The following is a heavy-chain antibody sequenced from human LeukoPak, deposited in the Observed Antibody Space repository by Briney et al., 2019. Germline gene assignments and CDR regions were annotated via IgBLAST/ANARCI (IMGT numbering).Heavy chain of an antibody. J-gene: IGHJ3*02. CDR3: ARNMVRGVTDSFDI. CDR2: VHYSGST. Sequence: SETLSLTCTVSGVPVSSDNYYWSWIRQPPGRGLEWVGCVHYSGSTNYSPSVKSRVTISIDTSRNHFSLKLSSVTAADTAVYYCARNMVRGVTDSFDIWGQGTMVTVSS. V-gene: IGHV4-61*03. CDR1: GVPVSSDNYY. D-gene: IGHD3-10*01.